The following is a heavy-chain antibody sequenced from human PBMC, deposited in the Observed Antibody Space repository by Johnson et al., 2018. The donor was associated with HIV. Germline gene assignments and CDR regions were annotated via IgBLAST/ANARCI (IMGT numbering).Heavy chain of an antibody. CDR1: GFTFSDFR. Sequence: VQLVESGGGVVQPGRSLRLSCTASGFTFSDFRMSWVRQAPGRGLEWVANINVDGREKYYADSVKGRFTISRDNSKNTVYLQMNSLRPEDTAVYYCAKDLVFYVPRPESYYKVFFAFDIWGQGTMVTVSS. CDR3: AKDLVFYVPRPESYYKVFFAFDI. CDR2: INVDGREK. D-gene: IGHD3-10*01. J-gene: IGHJ3*02. V-gene: IGHV3-7*01.